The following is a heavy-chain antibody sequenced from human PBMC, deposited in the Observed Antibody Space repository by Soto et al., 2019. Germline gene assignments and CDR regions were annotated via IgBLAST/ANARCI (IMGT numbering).Heavy chain of an antibody. CDR1: GFSFSGSA. CDR2: IRSKSNKYAT. Sequence: PXGSLILSCTAAGFSFSGSAMHWVRQASGKGLEWVGRIRSKSNKYATLYAASVKGRFTISRDDSQNTAYLQMESLKSEDTAVYYCSSGSYYPSYWGQGTLVTVSS. J-gene: IGHJ1*01. V-gene: IGHV3-73*01. D-gene: IGHD1-26*01. CDR3: SSGSYYPSY.